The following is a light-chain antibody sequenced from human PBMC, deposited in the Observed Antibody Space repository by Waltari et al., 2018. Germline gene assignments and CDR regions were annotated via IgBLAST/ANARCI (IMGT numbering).Light chain of an antibody. Sequence: DIVMTQSPDSLAVSLGERATINCKSSQSVLHSSSSRNYFGWYQQKPGQPPKLLIYWASTRVSGVPDRFSGSGSGTDFTLTISSLQAEDVAVYYCQQYYSTPPTFGQGTRVEIK. V-gene: IGKV4-1*01. CDR3: QQYYSTPPT. J-gene: IGKJ1*01. CDR2: WAS. CDR1: QSVLHSSSSRNY.